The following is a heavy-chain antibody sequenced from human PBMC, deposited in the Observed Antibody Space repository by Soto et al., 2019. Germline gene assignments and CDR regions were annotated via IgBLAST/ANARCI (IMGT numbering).Heavy chain of an antibody. CDR2: IYNSGST. D-gene: IGHD2-8*01. J-gene: IGHJ3*02. Sequence: QVQLQESGPGLVKPSQTLSLTCTVSGGSISSGDYYWSWIREPPGKGLEWLGSIYNSGSTYYTPSLTSRLIISVDTSSNQFSLKLISVTAADTAVYYCARGVNDEDNGVDSLDIWGQGTMITFSS. CDR1: GGSISSGDYY. CDR3: ARGVNDEDNGVDSLDI. V-gene: IGHV4-30-4*01.